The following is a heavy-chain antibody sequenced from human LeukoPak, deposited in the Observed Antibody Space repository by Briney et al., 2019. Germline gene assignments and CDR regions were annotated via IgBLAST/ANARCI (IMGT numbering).Heavy chain of an antibody. D-gene: IGHD3-16*02. CDR3: ARGYDYVWGSYLPPFGY. V-gene: IGHV4-34*01. CDR2: INHSGNT. Sequence: SETLSLTCAVYGGSFSDYYWSWIRQPPGKGREWIGEINHSGNTNYNPSLKSRVTISVDTSKNQFSLKLSSVTAADTAVYYFARGYDYVWGSYLPPFGYWGQGTLVTVSS. CDR1: GGSFSDYY. J-gene: IGHJ4*02.